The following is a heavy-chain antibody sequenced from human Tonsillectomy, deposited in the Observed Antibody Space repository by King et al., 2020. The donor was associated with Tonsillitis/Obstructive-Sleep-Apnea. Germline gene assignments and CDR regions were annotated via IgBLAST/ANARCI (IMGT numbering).Heavy chain of an antibody. J-gene: IGHJ3*02. D-gene: IGHD1-1*01. CDR2: ISYDGSNK. V-gene: IGHV3-30*04. Sequence: QLVQSGGGVVQPGRSLRLSCAASGFTFSSYAMHWVRQAPGKGLEWVAVISYDGSNKYYADSVKGRFTISRDNSENTLSLHMNSLRPEDMAVYYCARGGDDRSGRFHEPFDIRGQGTMVTVSS. CDR3: ARGGDDRSGRFHEPFDI. CDR1: GFTFSSYA.